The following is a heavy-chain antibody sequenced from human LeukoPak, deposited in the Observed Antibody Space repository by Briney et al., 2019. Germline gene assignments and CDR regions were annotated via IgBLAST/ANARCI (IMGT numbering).Heavy chain of an antibody. CDR3: AVYGSEGRDDF. CDR1: GGSISRYY. CDR2: IDPSGST. J-gene: IGHJ4*02. V-gene: IGHV4-4*07. D-gene: IGHD3-10*01. Sequence: SETLSLTCTVSGGSISRYYWNWIRQSAGKRLEWIGRIDPSGSTNYNPSLKSRVTMSVDTSTNQFSLKLISVTAADTAVYYCAVYGSEGRDDFWGQGTLVTASS.